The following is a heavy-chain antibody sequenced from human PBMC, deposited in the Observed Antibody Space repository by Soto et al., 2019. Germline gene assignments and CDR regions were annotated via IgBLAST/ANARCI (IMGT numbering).Heavy chain of an antibody. V-gene: IGHV3-30*18. Sequence: GSRRLSCAVSGFTFSDYGMHWVRQAPGKGLEWVAVMSYAGTYKYYADSVKGRFTISRDLSGNTLFLQMNSLRLEDTAVYFCAKEMYPRTVLDSSSPWGDYWGQGTLVTVSS. CDR3: AKEMYPRTVLDSSSPWGDY. D-gene: IGHD6-6*01. CDR2: MSYAGTYK. CDR1: GFTFSDYG. J-gene: IGHJ4*02.